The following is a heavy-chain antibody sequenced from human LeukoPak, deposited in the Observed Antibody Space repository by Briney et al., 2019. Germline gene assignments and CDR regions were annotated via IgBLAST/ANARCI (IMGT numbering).Heavy chain of an antibody. CDR2: ISGSGGST. CDR3: AKSTERYSGSYYDY. V-gene: IGHV3-23*01. Sequence: TGGSLRLSCAASGFTFSSYWMSWVRQAPGKGLEWVSAISGSGGSTYYADSVKGRFTISRDNSKNTLYLQMNSLRAEDTAVYYCAKSTERYSGSYYDYWGQGTLVTVS. CDR1: GFTFSSYW. J-gene: IGHJ4*02. D-gene: IGHD1-26*01.